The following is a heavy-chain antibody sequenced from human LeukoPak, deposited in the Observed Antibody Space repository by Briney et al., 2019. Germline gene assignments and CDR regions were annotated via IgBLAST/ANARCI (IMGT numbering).Heavy chain of an antibody. J-gene: IGHJ4*02. D-gene: IGHD3-9*01. V-gene: IGHV4-31*03. CDR2: IYYSGST. CDR1: GGSISSGGYY. CDR3: ARIYYDILTGYVTFDY. Sequence: SETLSLTCTVSGGSISSGGYYWSWIRQHPGKGLEWIGYIYYSGSTYYNPSLKSRVTISVDTSKNQFSLELSSVTAADTAVYYCARIYYDILTGYVTFDYWGQGTLVTVSS.